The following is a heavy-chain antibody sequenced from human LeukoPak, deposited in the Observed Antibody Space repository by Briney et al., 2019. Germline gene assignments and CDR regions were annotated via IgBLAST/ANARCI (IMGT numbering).Heavy chain of an antibody. Sequence: SETLSLTCAVYGGSFSDYAWTWIRQPPGKGLEWIGYIYYSGSTNYNPSLKSRVTISVDTSKNQFSLKLSSVTAADTAVYYCARGRDSVVENDAFDIWGQGTMVTVSS. J-gene: IGHJ3*02. V-gene: IGHV4-59*01. D-gene: IGHD2-2*01. CDR1: GGSFSDYA. CDR3: ARGRDSVVENDAFDI. CDR2: IYYSGST.